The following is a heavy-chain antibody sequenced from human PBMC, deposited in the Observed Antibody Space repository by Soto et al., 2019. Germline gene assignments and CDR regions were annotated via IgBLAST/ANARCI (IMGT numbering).Heavy chain of an antibody. Sequence: EVQLVETGGGLIQPGGSLRLTCEASGFTVSPNYMRWVRQAPGKGLEWVSFINSAGTQYYADSVKGRFTVSRDTSTNKLYRQMSSLRAEDTAVYFCAREKSSMILGVRDGMDVWGQGTTVTVSS. V-gene: IGHV3-53*02. D-gene: IGHD3-10*01. CDR2: INSAGTQ. CDR3: AREKSSMILGVRDGMDV. CDR1: GFTVSPNY. J-gene: IGHJ6*02.